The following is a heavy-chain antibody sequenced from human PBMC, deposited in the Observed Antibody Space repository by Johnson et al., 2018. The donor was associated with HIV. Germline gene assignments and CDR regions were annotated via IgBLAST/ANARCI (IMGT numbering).Heavy chain of an antibody. CDR1: GFTFSDYY. CDR3: ARGSGSYNLVKGAFDI. Sequence: VQLVESGGGLVKPGGSLRLSCAASGFTFSDYYMSWIRQAPGKGLQWVSYISGSVSTIYYADSVKGRFTVSRDNAKNSLYLQMNSLRAGDTAVYYCARGSGSYNLVKGAFDIWGQGTMVTVSS. CDR2: ISGSVSTI. J-gene: IGHJ3*02. V-gene: IGHV3-11*04. D-gene: IGHD1-26*01.